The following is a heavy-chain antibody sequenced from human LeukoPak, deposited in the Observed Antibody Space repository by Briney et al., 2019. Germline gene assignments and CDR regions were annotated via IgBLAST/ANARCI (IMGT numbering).Heavy chain of an antibody. CDR3: ARLITGTLDY. J-gene: IGHJ4*02. Sequence: PSETLSLTCTVSGGSISSSSYYWGWIRQPPGKGLEWIGSIYYSGSTYYNPSLKSRVTISVDTSKNQFSLKLSSVTAADTAVYYCARLITGTLDYWGQGTLVTVSS. V-gene: IGHV4-39*01. D-gene: IGHD1-20*01. CDR1: GGSISSSSYY. CDR2: IYYSGST.